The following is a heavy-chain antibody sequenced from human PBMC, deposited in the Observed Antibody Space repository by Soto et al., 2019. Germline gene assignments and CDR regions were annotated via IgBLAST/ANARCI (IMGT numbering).Heavy chain of an antibody. V-gene: IGHV3-9*01. CDR3: AKGRYDFWSPYYFDS. J-gene: IGHJ4*02. CDR1: GLNFDYFA. CDR2: ITCNSRVL. D-gene: IGHD3-3*01. Sequence: SLRLSCVGTGLNFDYFAMHWVRQAPWKGLEWVSGITCNSRVLAYADSVKGRFTISRDNARNSLYLQMDSLRDEDTALYYCAKGRYDFWSPYYFDSWGQGTLVTVSS.